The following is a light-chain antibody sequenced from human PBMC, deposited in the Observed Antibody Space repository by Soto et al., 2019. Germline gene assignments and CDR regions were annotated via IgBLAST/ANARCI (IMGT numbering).Light chain of an antibody. CDR2: DVS. V-gene: IGLV2-14*03. Sequence: QSVLSQPASVSGSPGQSITISCTGTSSDVGDYNFVSWYQQHPGKDPKLVIYDVSDRPSGVSSRFSGSKSGNTASLTISGLQAEDEADFYCSSYSSTTPHVVFGGGTKLTVL. J-gene: IGLJ2*01. CDR1: SSDVGDYNF. CDR3: SSYSSTTPHVV.